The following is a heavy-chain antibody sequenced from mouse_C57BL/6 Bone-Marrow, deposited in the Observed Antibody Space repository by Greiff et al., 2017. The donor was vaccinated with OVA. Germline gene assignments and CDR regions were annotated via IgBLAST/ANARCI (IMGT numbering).Heavy chain of an antibody. CDR1: GFSLTSYG. Sequence: VQLQQSGPGLVQPSQSLSITCTVSGFSLTSYGVHWVRQSPGKGLEWLGVIWRGGSTDYNAAFMSRLSITKDNSKSQVFFKMNSLQADDTAIYXCAKNTIYYGSSSWYFDVWGTGTTVTVSS. V-gene: IGHV2-5*01. CDR3: AKNTIYYGSSSWYFDV. D-gene: IGHD1-1*01. J-gene: IGHJ1*03. CDR2: IWRGGST.